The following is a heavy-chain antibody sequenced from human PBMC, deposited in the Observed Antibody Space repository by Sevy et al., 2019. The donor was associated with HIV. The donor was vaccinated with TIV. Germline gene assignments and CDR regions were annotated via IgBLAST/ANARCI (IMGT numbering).Heavy chain of an antibody. J-gene: IGHJ4*02. CDR2: IISSSSYI. D-gene: IGHD6-13*01. CDR1: GFTFSSYS. CDR3: ARDRVKYGSSVDY. Sequence: GESLKISCAASGFTFSSYSMNWVRQAPGKGLEWVSSIISSSSYIYYADSVKGRFTISRDNAKNSLYLQMNSLRAEDTDVYYCARDRVKYGSSVDYWGQGTLVTVSS. V-gene: IGHV3-21*01.